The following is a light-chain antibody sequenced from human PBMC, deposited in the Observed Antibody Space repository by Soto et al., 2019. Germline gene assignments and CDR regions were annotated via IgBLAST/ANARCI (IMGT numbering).Light chain of an antibody. J-gene: IGLJ3*02. V-gene: IGLV2-8*01. Sequence: QSDLTQPPSASGSPGQSVTISCTGTSSDVGDYNCVSWYQQHPGKAPKLMIYEVSKRPSGVPDRFSGSKSGNTASLTVSGLPAEDEAEYYCNSYAGSNNWVVGGGTKVTVL. CDR2: EVS. CDR1: SSDVGDYNC. CDR3: NSYAGSNNWV.